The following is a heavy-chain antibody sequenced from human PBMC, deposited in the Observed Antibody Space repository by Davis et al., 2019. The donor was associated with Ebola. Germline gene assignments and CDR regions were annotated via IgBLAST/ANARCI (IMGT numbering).Heavy chain of an antibody. CDR2: INHSGST. V-gene: IGHV4-34*01. CDR3: ARGMYYYGSGSHAGYYYYYGMDV. Sequence: SETLSLTCAVYGGSFSGYYWSWIRQPPGKGLEWIGAINHSGSTNYNPSLKSRVTISVDTSKNQFSLKLSSVTAADTAVYYCARGMYYYGSGSHAGYYYYYGMDVWGQGTTVTVSS. CDR1: GGSFSGYY. D-gene: IGHD3-10*01. J-gene: IGHJ6*02.